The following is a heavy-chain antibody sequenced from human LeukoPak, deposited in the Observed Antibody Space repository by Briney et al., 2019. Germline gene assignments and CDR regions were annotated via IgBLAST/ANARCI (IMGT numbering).Heavy chain of an antibody. J-gene: IGHJ6*02. V-gene: IGHV1-2*02. CDR3: ARDRTTVTTGYYGMDV. Sequence: ASVKVSCKASGYTFTGYYMHWVRQAPGQGLEWMGWINPNTGVTNYAQKFQGRVTLTRDASIITAYMELTRLRSDDTAMYYCARDRTTVTTGYYGMDVWGQGTTLTVSS. CDR2: INPNTGVT. CDR1: GYTFTGYY. D-gene: IGHD4-17*01.